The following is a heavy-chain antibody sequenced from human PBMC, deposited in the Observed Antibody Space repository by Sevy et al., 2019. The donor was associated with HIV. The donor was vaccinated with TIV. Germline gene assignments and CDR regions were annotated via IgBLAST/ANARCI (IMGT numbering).Heavy chain of an antibody. CDR3: ARGGRLLWSGESTLPLDY. CDR1: GGSFSGYY. CDR2: INHSGST. D-gene: IGHD3-10*01. J-gene: IGHJ4*02. V-gene: IGHV4-34*01. Sequence: SQTLSLTCAVYGGSFSGYYWSWIRQPPGKGLEWIGEINHSGSTNYNPSLKSRVTISVDTSKNQFSLKLSSVTAEDTAVYFCARGGRLLWSGESTLPLDYWGQGTRVTVSS.